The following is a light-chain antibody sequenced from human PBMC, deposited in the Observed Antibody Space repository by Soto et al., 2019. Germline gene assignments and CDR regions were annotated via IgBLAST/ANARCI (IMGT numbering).Light chain of an antibody. CDR1: QSISSY. V-gene: IGKV1-39*01. Sequence: DIQMAQSPSSLSASVGDRVTITCRASQSISSYLNWYQQKPGKAPKLLIYAASSLQSGVPSRFSGRGSGTNFTFTISSLQPEDIATYFCQSISSFGPGTKVDIK. J-gene: IGKJ3*01. CDR2: AAS. CDR3: QSISS.